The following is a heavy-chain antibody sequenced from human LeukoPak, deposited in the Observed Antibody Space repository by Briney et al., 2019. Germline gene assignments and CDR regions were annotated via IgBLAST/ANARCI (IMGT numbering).Heavy chain of an antibody. CDR2: INPNSGGT. D-gene: IGHD1-26*01. CDR3: ARDRIVGNNWFDP. CDR1: GYTFTIYY. V-gene: IGHV1-2*06. J-gene: IGHJ5*02. Sequence: ASVKVSCKASGYTFTIYYMHWVRQAPGQGLEWMARINPNSGGTNYAQKFQGRVTITRDTSISTAYMELSRLRSDDTAVYYCARDRIVGNNWFDPWGQGTLVTVSS.